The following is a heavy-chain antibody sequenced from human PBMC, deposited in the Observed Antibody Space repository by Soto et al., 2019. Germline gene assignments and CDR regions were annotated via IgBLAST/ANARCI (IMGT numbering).Heavy chain of an antibody. J-gene: IGHJ4*02. V-gene: IGHV5-51*01. CDR2: IYLSDSDT. CDR1: GYSFTSYW. CDR3: ARYSSGWPYYFGY. Sequence: PGESLKMSCNGSGYSFTSYWIAWVRQMPGKGLEWMGIIYLSDSDTRYSPSFQGRVTISADKSISTAYLQWSSLKASDTAMYYCARYSSGWPYYFGYWGQGTLVIVSS. D-gene: IGHD6-19*01.